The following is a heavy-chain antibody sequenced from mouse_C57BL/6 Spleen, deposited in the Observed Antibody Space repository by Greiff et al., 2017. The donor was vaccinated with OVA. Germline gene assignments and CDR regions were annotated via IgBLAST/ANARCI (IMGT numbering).Heavy chain of an antibody. J-gene: IGHJ4*01. D-gene: IGHD1-1*02. Sequence: VQLQQSGPELVKPGASVKISCKASGYAFSSSWMNWVKQRPGKGLEWIGRIYPGDGDTNYNGKFKGKATLTADKSSSTAYMQLSSLTSEDSAVYFCARGVGDYYAMDYWGQGTSVTVSS. V-gene: IGHV1-82*01. CDR3: ARGVGDYYAMDY. CDR1: GYAFSSSW. CDR2: IYPGDGDT.